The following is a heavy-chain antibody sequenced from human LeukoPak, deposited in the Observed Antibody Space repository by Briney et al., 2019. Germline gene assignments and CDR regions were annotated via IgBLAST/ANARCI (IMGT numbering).Heavy chain of an antibody. CDR1: GGSISSSSYY. V-gene: IGHV4-39*07. Sequence: PSETLSLTCTVSGGSISSSSYYWGWIRQPPGKGLEWIGSIYYSGSTYYNPSLKSRATISVDTSKNQFSLKLSSVTAADTAVYYCARGLTDYYDSSGYYDGFDYWGQGTLVTVSS. D-gene: IGHD3-22*01. CDR2: IYYSGST. J-gene: IGHJ4*02. CDR3: ARGLTDYYDSSGYYDGFDY.